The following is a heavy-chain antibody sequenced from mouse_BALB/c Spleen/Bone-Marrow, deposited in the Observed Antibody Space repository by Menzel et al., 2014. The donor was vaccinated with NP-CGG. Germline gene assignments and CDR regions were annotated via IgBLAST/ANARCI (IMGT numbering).Heavy chain of an antibody. V-gene: IGHV7-3*02. Sequence: EVHLVESGGGLVQPGGSLILSCATSGFTFTDYYMSWVRQPPGKALEWLGFIRNKANGYTTEYSASVKGRFTISRDNSQSILYLQMNTQRAEDSATYYCARDTGNYVRFAYWGQGTLVTVSA. J-gene: IGHJ3*01. CDR1: GFTFTDYY. CDR2: IRNKANGYTT. D-gene: IGHD2-1*01. CDR3: ARDTGNYVRFAY.